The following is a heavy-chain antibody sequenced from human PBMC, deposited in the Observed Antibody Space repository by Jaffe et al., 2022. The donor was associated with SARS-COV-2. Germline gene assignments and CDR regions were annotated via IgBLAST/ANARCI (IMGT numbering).Heavy chain of an antibody. Sequence: EVQLVESGGGLVKPVGSLRLSCAASGFTFSSYTMNWVRQAPGKGLEWVSSISSSGTYIYYSDSVKGRFTISRDNAKTSLYLQMNSLRAEDTAVYYCARGGDCGSDCSTLYYYMDVWGKGTTVTVPS. CDR3: ARGGDCGSDCSTLYYYMDV. CDR2: ISSSGTYI. D-gene: IGHD2-21*02. CDR1: GFTFSSYT. J-gene: IGHJ6*03. V-gene: IGHV3-21*01.